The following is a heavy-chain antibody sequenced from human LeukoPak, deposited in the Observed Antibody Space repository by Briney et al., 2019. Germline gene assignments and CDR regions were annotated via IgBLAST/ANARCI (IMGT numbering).Heavy chain of an antibody. CDR1: AGSISSSSYY. V-gene: IGHV4-39*07. Sequence: SETLSLTCTVSAGSISSSSYYWGWIRQPPGKGLEWIGSIYYSGSTYYNPSLKSRVTISVDTSKNQFSLKLSSVTAADTAVYYCARDVTSPGSYDSSGYNAFDIWGQGTMVTVSS. CDR3: ARDVTSPGSYDSSGYNAFDI. D-gene: IGHD3-22*01. J-gene: IGHJ3*02. CDR2: IYYSGST.